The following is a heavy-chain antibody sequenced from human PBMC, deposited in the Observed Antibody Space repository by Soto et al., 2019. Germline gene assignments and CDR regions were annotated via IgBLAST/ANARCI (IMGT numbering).Heavy chain of an antibody. V-gene: IGHV4-4*02. D-gene: IGHD3-16*01. CDR2: IHHDGRT. Sequence: QVQLQESGPGLVKPSGTLSLTCVVSGDSISSDKWWTWVRQPPGKGPEWIGEIHHDGRTNYNPSLKSRVTMSADKSKNQFSLNLRSVTAAATAVYYCARGGDWRFDPWGQGALVTVSS. CDR1: GDSISSDKW. J-gene: IGHJ5*02. CDR3: ARGGDWRFDP.